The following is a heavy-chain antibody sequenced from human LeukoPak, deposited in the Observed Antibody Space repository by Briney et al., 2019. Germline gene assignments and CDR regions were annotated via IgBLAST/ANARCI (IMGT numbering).Heavy chain of an antibody. Sequence: ASVKVSCKASGYTFTSYGISWVRQAPGQGLEWIGWISAYNGNTNYAQKLQGRVTMTTDTSTSTAYMELRSLRSDDTAVYYCARDARYCSSTSCYIPWFDPWGQGTLVTVSS. V-gene: IGHV1-18*01. CDR1: GYTFTSYG. CDR3: ARDARYCSSTSCYIPWFDP. J-gene: IGHJ5*02. CDR2: ISAYNGNT. D-gene: IGHD2-2*02.